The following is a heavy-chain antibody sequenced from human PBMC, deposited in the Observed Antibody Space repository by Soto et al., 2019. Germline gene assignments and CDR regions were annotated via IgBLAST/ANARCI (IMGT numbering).Heavy chain of an antibody. CDR1: GGSFSGYY. J-gene: IGHJ6*02. CDR2: INHSGST. D-gene: IGHD3-10*01. V-gene: IGHV4-34*01. CDR3: ARGKPITMVRGVMYGMDV. Sequence: SETLSLTCAVYGGSFSGYYWSWIRQPPGKGLEWIGEINHSGSTNYNPSLKSRVTISVDTSKNQFSLKLSSVTAADTAVYYCARGKPITMVRGVMYGMDVWGQGTTVTVS.